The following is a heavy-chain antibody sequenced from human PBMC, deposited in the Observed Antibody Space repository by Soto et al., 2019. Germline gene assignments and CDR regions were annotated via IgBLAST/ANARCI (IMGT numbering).Heavy chain of an antibody. Sequence: PGKSLKISCKGSGYSFTSYWIGWVRQMPGKGLEWMGIIYPGDSDTRYSPSFQGQVTISADKSISTAYLQWSSLKASDTAMYYCARHPLDSSGFYGMDVWGQGTTVTVSS. CDR3: ARHPLDSSGFYGMDV. V-gene: IGHV5-51*01. CDR2: IYPGDSDT. CDR1: GYSFTSYW. J-gene: IGHJ6*02. D-gene: IGHD3-22*01.